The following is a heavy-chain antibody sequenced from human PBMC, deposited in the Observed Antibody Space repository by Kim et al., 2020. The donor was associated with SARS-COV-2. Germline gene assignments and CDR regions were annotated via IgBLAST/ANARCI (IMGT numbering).Heavy chain of an antibody. D-gene: IGHD3-10*01. CDR3: ARAILWFGELLGAFDI. V-gene: IGHV4-59*01. Sequence: SLKGRVSNSVDTSKNQFSLRLSSVTAADTAVYYCARAILWFGELLGAFDIWGQGTMVTVSS. J-gene: IGHJ3*02.